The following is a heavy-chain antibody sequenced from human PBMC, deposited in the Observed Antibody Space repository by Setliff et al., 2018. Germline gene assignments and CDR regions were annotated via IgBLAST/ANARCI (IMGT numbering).Heavy chain of an antibody. D-gene: IGHD3-22*01. CDR1: GYTFNSYG. CDR2: ISPYNGNT. CDR3: ARSSDSGYYHQRDAFDI. J-gene: IGHJ3*02. V-gene: IGHV1-18*01. Sequence: ASVKVSCKASGYTFNSYGINWLRQAPGQGLEWLGWISPYNGNTEYAQTVQDRITMATDTSTRTSYMELSSLRSGDTAVYFCARSSDSGYYHQRDAFDIWGQGTRVTVSS.